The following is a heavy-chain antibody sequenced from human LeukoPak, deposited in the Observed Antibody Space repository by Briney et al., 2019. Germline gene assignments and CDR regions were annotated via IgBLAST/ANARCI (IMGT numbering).Heavy chain of an antibody. CDR1: GLTVNNNY. D-gene: IGHD5-18*01. CDR2: LYIGGNT. J-gene: IGHJ4*02. CDR3: MTAAGYNFGQY. Sequence: GGSLRLSCAASGLTVNNNYMNWVRQAPGKGLEWVSALYIGGNTYYADSVRGRFTISRDNSKNTLYLQMNSLRAEDTAIYYCMTAAGYNFGQYWGRGTLVTVSS. V-gene: IGHV3-53*01.